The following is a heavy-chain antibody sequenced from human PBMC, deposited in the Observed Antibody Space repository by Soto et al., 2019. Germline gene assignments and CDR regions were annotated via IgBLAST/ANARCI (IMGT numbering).Heavy chain of an antibody. D-gene: IGHD3-16*01. CDR2: IKSKGDGGTT. Sequence: GGSLRLSCAASGFTFRTAWISWVRQAPGKGLEWVGRIKSKGDGGTTDYAAPVKGRFTISRDDSEDTVYLQMNSLRAEDTAVYYCARSPGVGVRGAYWGQGTLVTVSS. J-gene: IGHJ4*02. V-gene: IGHV3-15*05. CDR3: ARSPGVGVRGAY. CDR1: GFTFRTAW.